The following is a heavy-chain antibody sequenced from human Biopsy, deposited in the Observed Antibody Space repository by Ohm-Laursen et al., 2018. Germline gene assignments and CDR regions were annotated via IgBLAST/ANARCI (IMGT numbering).Heavy chain of an antibody. CDR2: IYTSGIT. CDR1: GGSLSSYS. J-gene: IGHJ5*02. CDR3: TRERDRRGWFDP. D-gene: IGHD1-14*01. Sequence: SDTLSLTCTVSGGSLSSYSWIWIRQPAGKGLEWIGQIYTSGITNYNPSLKSRVTMSVDTSKNKFSLRVSSVTAADTAVYYCTRERDRRGWFDPWGQGTLVTVSS. V-gene: IGHV4-4*07.